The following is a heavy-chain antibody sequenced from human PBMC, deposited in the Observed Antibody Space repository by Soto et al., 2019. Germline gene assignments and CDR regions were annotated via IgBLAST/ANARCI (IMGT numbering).Heavy chain of an antibody. CDR1: GGSVSSGSYY. J-gene: IGHJ4*02. CDR3: ARGGNDYGDLLDY. V-gene: IGHV4-61*01. D-gene: IGHD4-17*01. Sequence: QVQLQESGPGLVKPSETLSLTCTVSGGSVSSGSYYWSWIRQPPGKGLEWIGYIYYSGSTNYIPSLKSRVXXSXDXXKNQFSLKLSSVTAADTAVYYCARGGNDYGDLLDYWGQGTLVTVSS. CDR2: IYYSGST.